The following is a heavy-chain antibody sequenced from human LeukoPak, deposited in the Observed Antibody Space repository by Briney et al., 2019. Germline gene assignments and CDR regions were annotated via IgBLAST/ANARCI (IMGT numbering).Heavy chain of an antibody. D-gene: IGHD5-18*01. CDR1: GYTFTSYY. Sequence: GASVKVSCKASGYTFTSYYMHWVRQAPGQWLEWMGIVNPSGGSTSYAQKFQGRVTMTRDTSTSTVYMELSSLRSEDTAVYYCARDAGYSYGRKSHFDYWGQGTLVTVSS. V-gene: IGHV1-46*01. CDR2: VNPSGGST. J-gene: IGHJ4*02. CDR3: ARDAGYSYGRKSHFDY.